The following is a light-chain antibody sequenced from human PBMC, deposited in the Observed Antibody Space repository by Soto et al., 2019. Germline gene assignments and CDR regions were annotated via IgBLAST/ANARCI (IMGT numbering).Light chain of an antibody. CDR3: QAYRRPSIP. Sequence: GCRARWSCCASQSVTRRSLAWYQQKPGQAPRPLIYGASNRATGIPERFSVSGSGTDHTLTISSLDTPDDPGYYCQAYRRPSIPSAQGTRLDIK. J-gene: IGKJ5*01. CDR2: GAS. V-gene: IGKV3-20*01. CDR1: QSVTRRS.